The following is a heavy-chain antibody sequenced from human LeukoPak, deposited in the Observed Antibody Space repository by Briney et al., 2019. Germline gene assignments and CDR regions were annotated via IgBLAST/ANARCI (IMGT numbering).Heavy chain of an antibody. Sequence: ASVKVSCKASGYTFTGYYMHWVRQAPGQGLEYMGWISAYNGNTDYAQNLQGRVTMTTDTSTTTAYMELRSLTSDDTAVYYCARWGPSPSDYWGQGTLVTVSS. CDR2: ISAYNGNT. J-gene: IGHJ4*02. CDR3: ARWGPSPSDY. V-gene: IGHV1-18*04. CDR1: GYTFTGYY. D-gene: IGHD3-16*01.